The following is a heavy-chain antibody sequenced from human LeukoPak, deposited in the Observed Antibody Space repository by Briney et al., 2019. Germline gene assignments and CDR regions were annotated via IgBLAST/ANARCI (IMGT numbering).Heavy chain of an antibody. CDR3: ARESTGFSIDY. CDR1: GFTFSSHW. J-gene: IGHJ4*02. V-gene: IGHV3-7*01. D-gene: IGHD1-14*01. Sequence: GGSLRLSCAASGFTFSSHWMSWVRQAPGKGLEWVANINQDASEKYYVNSVKGRFTISRDNAKNSLYLQMNSLRAEDTAVYFGARESTGFSIDYWGQGTLVTVSS. CDR2: INQDASEK.